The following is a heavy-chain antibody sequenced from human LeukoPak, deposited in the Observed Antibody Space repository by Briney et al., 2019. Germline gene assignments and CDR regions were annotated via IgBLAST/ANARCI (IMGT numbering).Heavy chain of an antibody. Sequence: GGSLRLSCAASGFTFSSYSMNWVRQAPGKGVEWVSSISSSSSYIYYADSVKGRFTISRDNAKNSLYLQMNSRRAEDTAVYYCAKSNYHYYYYMDVWGRGTTVTVSS. CDR1: GFTFSSYS. CDR2: ISSSSSYI. J-gene: IGHJ6*03. CDR3: AKSNYHYYYYMDV. V-gene: IGHV3-21*01.